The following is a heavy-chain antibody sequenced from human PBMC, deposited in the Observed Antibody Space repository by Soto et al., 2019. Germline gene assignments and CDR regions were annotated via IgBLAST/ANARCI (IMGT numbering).Heavy chain of an antibody. CDR2: IYYTGST. Sequence: SETLSLTCSVSGSSIRPYYWSWIRQPPGKGLEWIGNIYYTGSTNYNPSLKSRVIMSVASSRNQLSLRLNSVTAADTAVYYCTRVGGYYGDYPNFDYWGQGALVTVSS. J-gene: IGHJ4*02. D-gene: IGHD4-17*01. CDR1: GSSIRPYY. CDR3: TRVGGYYGDYPNFDY. V-gene: IGHV4-59*01.